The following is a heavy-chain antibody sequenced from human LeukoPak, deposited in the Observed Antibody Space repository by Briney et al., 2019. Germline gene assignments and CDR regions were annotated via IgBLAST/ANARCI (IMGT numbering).Heavy chain of an antibody. V-gene: IGHV3-30-3*01. J-gene: IGHJ4*02. D-gene: IGHD6-19*01. Sequence: GGSLRLSCAASGFTFSSYAMHWVRQAPGKGLEWVAVISYDGSNKYYADSVKGRFTISRDNSKNTLHLQMNSLRAEDTAVYYCARDGAGYSSGWYGGDYWGQGTLVTVSS. CDR2: ISYDGSNK. CDR1: GFTFSSYA. CDR3: ARDGAGYSSGWYGGDY.